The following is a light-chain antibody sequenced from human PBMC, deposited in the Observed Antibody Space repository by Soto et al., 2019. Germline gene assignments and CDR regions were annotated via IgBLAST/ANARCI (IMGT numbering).Light chain of an antibody. CDR1: QSVGNN. V-gene: IGKV3-11*01. J-gene: IGKJ4*01. CDR2: EAS. CDR3: QQHAHWPLT. Sequence: EIVLTQSPATLSLSPGERATLSCRASQSVGNNLAWYQQKPGQAPGLLIYEASTRPTGIPARFSGSGSGTDFTLTISSRAPEDFAVYYCQQHAHWPLTFGGGPKVEIK.